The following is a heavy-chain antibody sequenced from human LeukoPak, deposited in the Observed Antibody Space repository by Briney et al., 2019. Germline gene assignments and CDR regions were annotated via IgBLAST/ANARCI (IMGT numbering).Heavy chain of an antibody. Sequence: GGSLRLSCAASGFTFSSYAMSWVRQAPGKGLEWVSIISGSGAGTYYADSVKGRFTISRDNSKNTLYLQMNSLRAEDTAVYYCATAPPGGRYFDYWGQGTLVTVSS. CDR2: ISGSGAGT. J-gene: IGHJ4*02. D-gene: IGHD2-15*01. CDR1: GFTFSSYA. V-gene: IGHV3-23*01. CDR3: ATAPPGGRYFDY.